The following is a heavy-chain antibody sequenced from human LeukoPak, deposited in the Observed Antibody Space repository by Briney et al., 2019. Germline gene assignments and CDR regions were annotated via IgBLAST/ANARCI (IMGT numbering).Heavy chain of an antibody. Sequence: GGSLRLSCAASGFTFSSYWMSWVRQAPGKGLEWVANIKQDGSEKYYVDSVKGRFTISRDNAKNSLYLQMNSLRAEDTAVYYCARDTMIVVPHPFDYWGQGTLVTVSS. CDR3: ARDTMIVVPHPFDY. CDR1: GFTFSSYW. J-gene: IGHJ4*02. V-gene: IGHV3-7*01. D-gene: IGHD3-22*01. CDR2: IKQDGSEK.